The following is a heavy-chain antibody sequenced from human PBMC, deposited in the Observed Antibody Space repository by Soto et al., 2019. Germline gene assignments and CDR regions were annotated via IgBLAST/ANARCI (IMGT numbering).Heavy chain of an antibody. CDR3: AVRSMAVVPEY. CDR1: GDSISSYY. V-gene: IGHV4-59*01. J-gene: IGHJ4*02. D-gene: IGHD3-22*01. CDR2: LYYGRSA. Sequence: QVQLQESGPGLVKPSETLSLTCAVSGDSISSYYCMWIRQPPGKGLECIGYLYYGRSANYNPSLKGRVTLSVYTSTNQCSLTLSSMAAADTAVYYCAVRSMAVVPEYWGQGTLVTVSS.